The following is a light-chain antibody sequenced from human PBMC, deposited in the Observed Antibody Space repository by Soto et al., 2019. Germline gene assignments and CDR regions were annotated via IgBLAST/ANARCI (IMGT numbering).Light chain of an antibody. J-gene: IGKJ1*01. CDR3: QHYNSYSEA. CDR1: QTISSW. V-gene: IGKV1-5*03. CDR2: QAS. Sequence: DIQMTQSPSTLSRSVGDRVTITGRASQTISSWLAWYQQKPGKAPRLLIYQASTLKSGVPSRFSGSGSGTEFTLTISSLQPDDFATYYCQHYNSYSEAFGQGTKVDIK.